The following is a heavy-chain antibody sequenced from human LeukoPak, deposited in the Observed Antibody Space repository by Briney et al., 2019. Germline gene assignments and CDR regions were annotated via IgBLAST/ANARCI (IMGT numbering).Heavy chain of an antibody. CDR3: ARALWSGPVYYGMDV. CDR2: INHSGST. D-gene: IGHD3-10*01. J-gene: IGHJ6*02. CDR1: GGSFSGYY. Sequence: SETLSLTCAVYGGSFSGYYWSWIRQPPGKGLEWIGEINHSGSTNYNPSLKSRVTISVDTSKNQFSLKLSSVTAADTAVYYCARALWSGPVYYGMDVWGQGTTVTVSS. V-gene: IGHV4-34*01.